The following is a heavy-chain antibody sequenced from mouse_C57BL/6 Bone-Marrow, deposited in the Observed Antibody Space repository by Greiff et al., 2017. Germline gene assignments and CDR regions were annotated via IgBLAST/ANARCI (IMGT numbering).Heavy chain of an antibody. V-gene: IGHV5-6*01. D-gene: IGHD2-4*01. Sequence: EVKVVESGGDLVKPGGSLKLSCAASGFTFSSYGMSWVRQTPDKRLEWVATISSGGSYNYYPDRVKGRLPISRDNAKNTLYLQMSSLKSEDTAMYFCAIMITTFAYWGQGTLVTVSA. J-gene: IGHJ3*01. CDR2: ISSGGSYN. CDR3: AIMITTFAY. CDR1: GFTFSSYG.